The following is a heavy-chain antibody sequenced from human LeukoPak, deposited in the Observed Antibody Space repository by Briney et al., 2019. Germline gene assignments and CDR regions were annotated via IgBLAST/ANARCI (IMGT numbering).Heavy chain of an antibody. V-gene: IGHV3-74*03. CDR3: ARAITGTWNVMDV. CDR2: ISSDGSGT. Sequence: GGSLRLSCAASGFTFSSDWMHGVRQAPGQGLVWVSRISSDGSGTKYADSVKGRITISRDNTKNTLSLQMNSLRAEDSAVYYCARAITGTWNVMDVWGQGTTVTVSS. D-gene: IGHD1-7*01. J-gene: IGHJ6*02. CDR1: GFTFSSDW.